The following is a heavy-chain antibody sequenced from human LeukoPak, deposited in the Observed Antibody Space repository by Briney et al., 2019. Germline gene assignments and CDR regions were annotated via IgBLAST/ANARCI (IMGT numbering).Heavy chain of an antibody. CDR1: GYSFTTYW. V-gene: IGHV5-51*01. J-gene: IGHJ3*02. CDR3: ARTNYYETSGWASGLSPFDM. CDR2: IYPVDSDT. D-gene: IGHD3-22*01. Sequence: GESLKISCQGSGYSFTTYWIGWVRQVRGKGLEWIGVIYPVDSDTRYSPSFQGQVTISVDKSTSTAYLQWSSLKASDTAMYYCARTNYYETSGWASGLSPFDMWGRGTMVTVSS.